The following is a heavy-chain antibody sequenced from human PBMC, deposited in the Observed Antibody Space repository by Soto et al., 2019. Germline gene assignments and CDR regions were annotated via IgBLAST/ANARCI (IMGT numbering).Heavy chain of an antibody. V-gene: IGHV3-30-3*01. J-gene: IGHJ3*02. CDR1: GFTFSSYA. D-gene: IGHD3-16*01. CDR3: ASPFSGSHDAFDI. Sequence: QVQLVESGGGVVQPGRSLRLSCAASGFTFSSYAMHWVRQAPGKGLEWVAVISYDGSNKYYADSVKGRFTISRDNSKNTLYLQMNSRRAEDTAVYYCASPFSGSHDAFDIWGQGTMVTVSS. CDR2: ISYDGSNK.